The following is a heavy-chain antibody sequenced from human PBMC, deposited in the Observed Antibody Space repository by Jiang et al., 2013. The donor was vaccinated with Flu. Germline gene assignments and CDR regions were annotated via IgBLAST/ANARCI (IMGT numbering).Heavy chain of an antibody. CDR2: ISGSGGSA. Sequence: VQLLESGGGLVQPGGSLRLSCAASGFTFSSYAMSWVRQAPGKGLEWVSAISGSGGSAYYADSVKGRFTISRDNSKSTLYLQMNSLRAEDTAVYYCAAPLQGELQLAYYYGMDVWGQGTTVTVSS. J-gene: IGHJ6*02. D-gene: IGHD1-7*01. V-gene: IGHV3-23*01. CDR1: GFTFSSYA. CDR3: AAPLQGELQLAYYYGMDV.